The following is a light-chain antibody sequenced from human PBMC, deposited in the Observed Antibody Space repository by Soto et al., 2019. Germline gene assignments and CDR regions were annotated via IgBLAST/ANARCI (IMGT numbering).Light chain of an antibody. CDR3: QQYDNLPYT. CDR1: QDISKY. J-gene: IGKJ2*01. Sequence: DIQMTQSPSSLSASVGDRVTITCQASQDISKYLIWYQQKPGKAPKVLIYEASNLERGVPSRFSGSGSGTDFTFSISSLQPEDIATYYCQQYDNLPYTFGQGTNLEIK. V-gene: IGKV1-33*01. CDR2: EAS.